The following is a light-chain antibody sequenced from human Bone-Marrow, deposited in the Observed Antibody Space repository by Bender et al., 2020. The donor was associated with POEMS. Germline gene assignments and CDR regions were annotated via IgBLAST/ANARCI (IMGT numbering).Light chain of an antibody. Sequence: QSALTQPASVSGSPGQSITISCTGTSSDVGSYNLVSWYQQHPGKAPKVLIYEDYKRPSGVSDRLSGSKSGNTASLTISGLQAEDEATYYCCSYAGSNNVLFGGGTKLAVL. CDR1: SSDVGSYNL. CDR2: EDY. CDR3: CSYAGSNNVL. J-gene: IGLJ2*01. V-gene: IGLV2-23*01.